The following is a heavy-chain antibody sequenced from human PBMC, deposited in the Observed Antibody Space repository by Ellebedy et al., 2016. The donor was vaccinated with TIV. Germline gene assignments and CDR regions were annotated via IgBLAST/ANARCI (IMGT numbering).Heavy chain of an antibody. D-gene: IGHD1-26*01. J-gene: IGHJ4*02. CDR3: ARSEGGIGGYYFDY. CDR1: GGTFSSYA. Sequence: ASVKVSCKASGGTFSSYAISWVRQAPGQGLEWMGWINPNGGGTNFAQKFQDRVTMTRDTSTSTVYMELSSLRSEDTAVYYCARSEGGIGGYYFDYWGQGTLVTASS. CDR2: INPNGGGT. V-gene: IGHV1-2*02.